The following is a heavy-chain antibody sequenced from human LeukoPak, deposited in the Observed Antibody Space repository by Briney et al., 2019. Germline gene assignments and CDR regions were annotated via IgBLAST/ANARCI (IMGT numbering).Heavy chain of an antibody. CDR1: GGSFSGYY. V-gene: IGHV4-34*01. CDR2: INHSGST. D-gene: IGHD3-22*01. Sequence: KPSETLSLTCAVYGGSFSGYYWSWIRQPPGKGLEWIGEINHSGSTNYHPSLKSRVTISVATSKTQFSLKLSSVPAPHTAVYYCARRSSGYYGAGAFDIWGPGTMVTVSS. J-gene: IGHJ3*02. CDR3: ARRSSGYYGAGAFDI.